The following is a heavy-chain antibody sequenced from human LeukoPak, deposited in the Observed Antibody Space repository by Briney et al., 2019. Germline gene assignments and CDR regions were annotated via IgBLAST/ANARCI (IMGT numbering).Heavy chain of an antibody. V-gene: IGHV1-8*01. J-gene: IGHJ1*01. Sequence: ASVKVSCKASGYTFTSYDINWVRQATGQGLEWMGWMNPNSGNTGYAQKFQSRVTMTRNTSISTAYMELSSLRSEDTAVYYCARGRTTVIFGVVIIRAEYFQHWGQGTLVTVSS. CDR1: GYTFTSYD. CDR2: MNPNSGNT. CDR3: ARGRTTVIFGVVIIRAEYFQH. D-gene: IGHD3-3*01.